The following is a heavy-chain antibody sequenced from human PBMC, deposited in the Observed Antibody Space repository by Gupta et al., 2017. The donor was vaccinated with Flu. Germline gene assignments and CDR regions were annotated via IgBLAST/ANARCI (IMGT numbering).Heavy chain of an antibody. CDR2: ISGSGGST. Sequence: EVQLLESGGGLVQPGGSLRLSCAASGFTFSSYAMSWVRQAPGKGLEWVSAISGSGGSTYYAFSVKGRFTISRDNSKNTMYLQMNSLRAEDTAVYYCAKGGDEYSSSSYYWGQGTLVTVSS. CDR3: AKGGDEYSSSSYY. V-gene: IGHV3-23*01. J-gene: IGHJ4*02. CDR1: GFTFSSYA. D-gene: IGHD6-6*01.